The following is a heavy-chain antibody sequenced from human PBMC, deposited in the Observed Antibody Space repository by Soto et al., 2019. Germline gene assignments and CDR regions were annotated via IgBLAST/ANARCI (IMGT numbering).Heavy chain of an antibody. CDR2: IYSTGAA. CDR3: AKWGGGLDV. D-gene: IGHD3-16*01. J-gene: IGHJ6*02. CDR1: GAHFTAHY. V-gene: IGHV4-59*11. Sequence: SSETLSLTCTVSGAHFTAHYWSFIRQTPRRGLEWIGYIYSTGAAKYAASLQSRVSLSVDVSERQVFLSLRSVTAADSGIYFCAKWGGGLDVWGQGTTVTVSS.